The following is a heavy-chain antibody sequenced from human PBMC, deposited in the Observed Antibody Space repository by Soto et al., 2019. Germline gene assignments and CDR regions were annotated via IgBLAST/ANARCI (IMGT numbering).Heavy chain of an antibody. CDR3: AKGVPGIAVAGTGYFQH. CDR2: INSDGSST. D-gene: IGHD6-19*01. Sequence: PGGSLRLSCAASGFTFSSYWMHWVRRAPGKGLVWVSRINSDGSSTSYADSVKGRFTISRDNAKNTLYLQMNSLRAEDTAVYYCAKGVPGIAVAGTGYFQHWGQGTLVTVSS. V-gene: IGHV3-74*01. J-gene: IGHJ1*01. CDR1: GFTFSSYW.